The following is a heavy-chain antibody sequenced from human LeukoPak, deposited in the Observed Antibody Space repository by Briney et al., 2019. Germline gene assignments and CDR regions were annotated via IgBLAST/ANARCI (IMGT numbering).Heavy chain of an antibody. V-gene: IGHV1-46*01. D-gene: IGHD1-26*01. J-gene: IGHJ5*02. Sequence: ASVKVSCKASGYTSPSYYMHWVGQPPGKGLEWMGLINPTGGSTGYAQKFQGRVTMTRDMSTSTDYMELSSLRSEDTAIYYCARDNSVGDNAWWFDPRGQGTLVTVPS. CDR2: INPTGGST. CDR1: GYTSPSYY. CDR3: ARDNSVGDNAWWFDP.